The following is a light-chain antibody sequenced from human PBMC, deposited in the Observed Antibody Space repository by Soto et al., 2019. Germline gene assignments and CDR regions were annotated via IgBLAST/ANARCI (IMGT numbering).Light chain of an antibody. CDR1: QSISNW. J-gene: IGKJ1*01. Sequence: DIQMTQSPSTLSASVGDRVTITCRASQSISNWLAWYQQRPGKAPKLLIYKASNLESGVPSRFSGSGSGTEFTLTISSLQPYDFATYYRQQSDIFCTSGQGT. V-gene: IGKV1-5*03. CDR2: KAS. CDR3: QQSDIFCT.